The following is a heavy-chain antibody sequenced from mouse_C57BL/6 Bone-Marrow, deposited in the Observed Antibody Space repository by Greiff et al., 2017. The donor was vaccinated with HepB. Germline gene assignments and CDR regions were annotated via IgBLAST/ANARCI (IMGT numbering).Heavy chain of an antibody. CDR2: IYPGSGST. CDR1: GYTFTSYW. Sequence: VQLQLPGAELVKPGASVKMSCKASGYTFTSYWITWVKQRPGQGLEWIGDIYPGSGSTNYNEKFKSKATLTVDTPSSTAYMQLSSLTSEDSAVYYCAEDGDYWGQGTSVTVSS. V-gene: IGHV1-55*01. J-gene: IGHJ4*01. D-gene: IGHD2-3*01. CDR3: AEDGDY.